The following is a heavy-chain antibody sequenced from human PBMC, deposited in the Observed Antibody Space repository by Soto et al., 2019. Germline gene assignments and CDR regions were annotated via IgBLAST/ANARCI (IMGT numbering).Heavy chain of an antibody. CDR1: GGPISGYY. J-gene: IGHJ4*02. CDR2: IHYSGST. D-gene: IGHD1-26*01. V-gene: IGHV4-59*01. Sequence: KTSETLSLTCTVSGGPISGYYWSWVRQPPGKGLEWIGYIHYSGSTKYNPPLKSRVTMSVDTSKNQFSLSLISLTAADTAVYYCARYTDTYYSYWGQGTPVTVSS. CDR3: ARYTDTYYSY.